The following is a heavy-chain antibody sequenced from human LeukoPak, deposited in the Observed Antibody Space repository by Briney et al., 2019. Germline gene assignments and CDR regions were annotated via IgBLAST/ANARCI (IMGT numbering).Heavy chain of an antibody. J-gene: IGHJ4*02. V-gene: IGHV3-23*01. CDR3: AKDFVVVPGNVNYFDY. D-gene: IGHD2-21*02. Sequence: GGSLRLSCAASGFTFSNCAMSWVRQAPGKGLEWVSAISGSGDNTYYADSVKGRFTVSRDNSKNTLYVQMKSLRAEDTAVYYCAKDFVVVPGNVNYFDYWGQGTLVTVSS. CDR1: GFTFSNCA. CDR2: ISGSGDNT.